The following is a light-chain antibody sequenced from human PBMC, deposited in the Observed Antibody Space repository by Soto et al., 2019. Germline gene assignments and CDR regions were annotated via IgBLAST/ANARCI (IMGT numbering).Light chain of an antibody. CDR3: QHRYNWLIT. Sequence: EIVLTQSPATLSLSPGERVTLSCRASQSVSSYLAWYQQKPGQAPRLLIYDASNRATGIPARFSGSGSGTDFTLTISSLEPEDFAVYYCQHRYNWLITFGQGTRLEI. CDR1: QSVSSY. CDR2: DAS. J-gene: IGKJ5*01. V-gene: IGKV3-11*01.